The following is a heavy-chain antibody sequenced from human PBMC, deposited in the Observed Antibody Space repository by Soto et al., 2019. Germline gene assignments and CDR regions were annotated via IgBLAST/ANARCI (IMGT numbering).Heavy chain of an antibody. J-gene: IGHJ6*02. CDR3: AQDHAAYSGMDV. D-gene: IGHD6-25*01. CDR2: ISYDGSNK. Sequence: GGSLRLSCAASGFTFSSYGMRWVRQAPGKGLEWVAVISYDGSNKYYADSVKGRFTISRDNSKNTLYLQMNSLRAEDTAVYYCAQDHAAYSGMDVWGQVTTVSGSS. CDR1: GFTFSSYG. V-gene: IGHV3-30*18.